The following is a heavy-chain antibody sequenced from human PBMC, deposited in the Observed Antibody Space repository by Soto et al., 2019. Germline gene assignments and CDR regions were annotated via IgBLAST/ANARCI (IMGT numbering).Heavy chain of an antibody. CDR2: ISAYNGKT. J-gene: IGHJ4*02. CDR1: GYTFTSYG. Sequence: QVQLVQSGAEVKKPGASVKVSCKASGYTFTSYGISWVRQAPGQGLEWMGWISAYNGKTNYAQKLQGRVTMTTDTATSTADMELRSLRSDDTAVYYCARGNTMVRGVILYCFGCWGQGTLVTVSS. D-gene: IGHD3-10*01. V-gene: IGHV1-18*01. CDR3: ARGNTMVRGVILYCFGC.